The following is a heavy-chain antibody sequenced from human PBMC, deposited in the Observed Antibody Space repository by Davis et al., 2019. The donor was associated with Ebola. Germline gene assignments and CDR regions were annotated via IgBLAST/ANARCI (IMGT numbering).Heavy chain of an antibody. V-gene: IGHV3-74*01. J-gene: IGHJ4*02. CDR1: GFTFSSYW. CDR2: INSDGSST. D-gene: IGHD2-2*01. CDR3: ARGGVVVPAALDY. Sequence: HTGGSLRLSCAASGFTFSSYWMHWVRQAPGKGLVWVSRINSDGSSTSYADSVKGRFTISRDNAKNTLYLQMNSLRAEDTAVYYCARGGVVVPAALDYWGQGTLVTVPS.